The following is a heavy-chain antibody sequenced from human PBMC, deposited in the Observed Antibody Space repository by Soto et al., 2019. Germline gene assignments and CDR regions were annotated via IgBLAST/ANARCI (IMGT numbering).Heavy chain of an antibody. Sequence: SETLSLTCTVSGGSISSYYWSWIRQPPGKGLEWIGYIYYSGSTYYNPSLKSRLTISVDTSKNQFSLKLTSVTAADTAVYYCVTLFGAAAPFDYWGQGTLVTVSS. J-gene: IGHJ4*02. CDR2: IYYSGST. CDR3: VTLFGAAAPFDY. CDR1: GGSISSYY. V-gene: IGHV4-59*08. D-gene: IGHD6-13*01.